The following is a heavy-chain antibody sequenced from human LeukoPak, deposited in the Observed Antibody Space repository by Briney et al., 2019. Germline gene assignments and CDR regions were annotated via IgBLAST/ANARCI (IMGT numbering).Heavy chain of an antibody. CDR2: ISYDGSNK. D-gene: IGHD5-18*01. CDR3: ARDQGTAMAFDAFDI. V-gene: IGHV3-30*04. CDR1: GFTFNSFE. J-gene: IGHJ3*02. Sequence: GGSLRLSCAASGFTFNSFELNWVRQAPGKGLEWVAVISYDGSNKYYADSVKGRFTISRDNSKNTLYLQMNSLRAEDTAVYYCARDQGTAMAFDAFDIWGQGTMVTVSS.